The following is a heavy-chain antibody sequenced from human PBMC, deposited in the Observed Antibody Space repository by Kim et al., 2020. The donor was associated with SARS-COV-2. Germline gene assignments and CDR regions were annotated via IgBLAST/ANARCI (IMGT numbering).Heavy chain of an antibody. CDR3: AKPRSGSCGGQLDF. CDR2: FCGVYGDT. CDR1: GFTFSTHA. J-gene: IGHJ4*02. D-gene: IGHD3-10*01. V-gene: IGHV3-23*01. Sequence: GGSLRLSCGVSGFTFSTHALAWVRQAPGTFLEFFSSFCGVYGDTYYADSVKGRFAISRDNSKNTLFLQMNSLRAEDTARYYCAKPRSGSCGGQLDFWGQGTLVTVSS.